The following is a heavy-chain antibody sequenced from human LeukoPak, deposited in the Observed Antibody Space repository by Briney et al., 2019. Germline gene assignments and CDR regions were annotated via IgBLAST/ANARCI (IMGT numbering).Heavy chain of an antibody. Sequence: GGSLRLSCAASGFTFSSYAMHWVHQAPGKGLKWVGVISYDGSDEYYGDSLKGRFTISRDNSKNTLYLQMNRLRAEDTAVYYCARGRVANSPSAFDMWGQGTTVSVSS. D-gene: IGHD5-12*01. V-gene: IGHV3-30*03. CDR3: ARGRVANSPSAFDM. J-gene: IGHJ3*02. CDR1: GFTFSSYA. CDR2: ISYDGSDE.